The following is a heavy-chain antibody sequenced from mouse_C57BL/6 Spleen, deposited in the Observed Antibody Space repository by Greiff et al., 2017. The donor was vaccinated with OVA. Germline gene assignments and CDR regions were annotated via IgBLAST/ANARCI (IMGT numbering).Heavy chain of an antibody. CDR2: ISDGGSYT. Sequence: VQLKESGGGLVKPGGSLKLSCAASGFTFSSYAMSWVRQTPEKRLEWVATISDGGSYTYYPDNVKGRFTISRDNANNNLYLQMSHLKSEDTAMYYWARDTDYGSSFDYWGQGTTLTVSS. J-gene: IGHJ2*01. D-gene: IGHD1-1*01. CDR1: GFTFSSYA. V-gene: IGHV5-4*01. CDR3: ARDTDYGSSFDY.